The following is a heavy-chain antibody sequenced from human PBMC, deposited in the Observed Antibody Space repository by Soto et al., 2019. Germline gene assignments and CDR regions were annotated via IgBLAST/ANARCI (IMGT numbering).Heavy chain of an antibody. Sequence: EVQLVESGGGLVQPGGSLRLSCAASGFTFSSYWMSWVRQAPGKGLEWVANIKQDGSEKYYVDSVKGRFTISRDNAKNSLYLQMNSLRAEDTAVYYCARDHFWGSGWYLNWYFDLWGRGTLVTVSS. D-gene: IGHD6-19*01. J-gene: IGHJ2*01. CDR2: IKQDGSEK. CDR3: ARDHFWGSGWYLNWYFDL. CDR1: GFTFSSYW. V-gene: IGHV3-7*01.